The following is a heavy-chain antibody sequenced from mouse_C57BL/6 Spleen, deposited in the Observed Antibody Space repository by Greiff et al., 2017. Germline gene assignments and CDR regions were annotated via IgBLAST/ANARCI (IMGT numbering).Heavy chain of an antibody. Sequence: EVHLVESGGGLVKPGGSLKLSCAASGFTFSSYTMSWVRQTPEKRLEWVATISGGGGNTYYPDSVKGRFTISRDNAKNTLYLQMSSLRSEDTALYYCARHYGSSLYYFDYWGQGTTLTVSS. D-gene: IGHD1-1*01. CDR2: ISGGGGNT. CDR3: ARHYGSSLYYFDY. J-gene: IGHJ2*01. CDR1: GFTFSSYT. V-gene: IGHV5-9*01.